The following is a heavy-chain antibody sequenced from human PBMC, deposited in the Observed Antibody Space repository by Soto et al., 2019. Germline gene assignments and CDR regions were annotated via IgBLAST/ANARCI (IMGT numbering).Heavy chain of an antibody. CDR2: ISAYNGNT. CDR1: GYTFTSYG. V-gene: IGHV1-18*01. CDR3: ARDREWYCSSTSCYFIPFDY. Sequence: ASVKVSCKASGYTFTSYGISWVRQAPGQGLEWMGWISAYNGNTNYAQKLQGRVTMTTDTSTSTAYMELRSLRSDDTAVYYCARDREWYCSSTSCYFIPFDYWGQGTLVTVSS. D-gene: IGHD2-2*01. J-gene: IGHJ4*02.